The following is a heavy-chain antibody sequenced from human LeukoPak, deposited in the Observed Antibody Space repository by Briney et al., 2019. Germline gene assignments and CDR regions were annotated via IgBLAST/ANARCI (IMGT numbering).Heavy chain of an antibody. CDR1: GYTFTSYG. CDR3: ARVQLRYFDWLSDYYFDY. Sequence: GASVKVSCKASGYTFTSYGISWVRQAPGQGLEWMGWISAYNGNTNYAQKPQGRVTMTTDTSTSTAYMELRSLRSDDTAVYYCARVQLRYFDWLSDYYFDYWGQGTLVTVSS. D-gene: IGHD3-9*01. V-gene: IGHV1-18*01. J-gene: IGHJ4*02. CDR2: ISAYNGNT.